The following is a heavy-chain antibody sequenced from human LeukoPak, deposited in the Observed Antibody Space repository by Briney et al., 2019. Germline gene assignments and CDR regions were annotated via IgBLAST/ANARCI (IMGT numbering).Heavy chain of an antibody. CDR3: ATATYSGSYQYFDY. CDR2: YDPEDGET. D-gene: IGHD1-26*01. CDR1: GYTLTELS. V-gene: IGHV1-24*01. J-gene: IGHJ4*02. Sequence: VASVKVSCKVSGYTLTELSMHRVRQAPGKGLEWMGGYDPEDGETIYAQKFQGRVTMTEDTSTDTAYMELSSLRSEDTAVYYCATATYSGSYQYFDYWGQGTLVTVSS.